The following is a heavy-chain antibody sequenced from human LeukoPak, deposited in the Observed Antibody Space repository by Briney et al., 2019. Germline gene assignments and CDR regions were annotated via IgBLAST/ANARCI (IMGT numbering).Heavy chain of an antibody. CDR3: AEYYYDSSGYYWSDDAFDI. V-gene: IGHV3-7*01. CDR1: GFTFSSYW. D-gene: IGHD3-22*01. CDR2: IKQDGSEK. Sequence: GGSLRLSCAASGFTFSSYWMSWVRQAPGKGLECVANIKQDGSEKYYVDSVKGRFTISRDNAKNSLYLQMNSLRAEDTAVYYCAEYYYDSSGYYWSDDAFDIWGQGTMVTVSS. J-gene: IGHJ3*02.